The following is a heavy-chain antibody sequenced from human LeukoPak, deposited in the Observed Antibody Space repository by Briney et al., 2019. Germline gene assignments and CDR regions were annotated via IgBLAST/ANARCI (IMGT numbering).Heavy chain of an antibody. D-gene: IGHD6-6*01. J-gene: IGHJ4*02. Sequence: SETLSLTCTVSGYSISSGYYWGWIRQPPGKGLEWIGSIYHSGSTYYNPSLKSRVTISVDTSKNQFSLKLSSVTAADTAVYYCARDSYSSSSFFDYWGQGTLVTVSS. CDR3: ARDSYSSSSFFDY. CDR2: IYHSGST. V-gene: IGHV4-38-2*02. CDR1: GYSISSGYY.